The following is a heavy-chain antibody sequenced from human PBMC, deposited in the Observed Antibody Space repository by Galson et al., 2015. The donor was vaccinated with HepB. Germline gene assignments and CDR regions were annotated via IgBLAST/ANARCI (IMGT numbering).Heavy chain of an antibody. Sequence: LRLSCAASGFTFSSYAMSWVRQAPGKGLEWVSAISGSGGSTYYADSVKGRFTISRDNSKNTLYLQMNSLRAEDTAVYYCAKDGLFGFDAFDIWGQGTMVTVSS. V-gene: IGHV3-23*01. J-gene: IGHJ3*02. D-gene: IGHD3-16*01. CDR3: AKDGLFGFDAFDI. CDR1: GFTFSSYA. CDR2: ISGSGGST.